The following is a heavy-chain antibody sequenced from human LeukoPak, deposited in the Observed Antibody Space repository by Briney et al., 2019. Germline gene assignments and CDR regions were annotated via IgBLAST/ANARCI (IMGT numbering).Heavy chain of an antibody. Sequence: SETLSLTCAVYGGSFSGYYWSWIRQPPGKGLEWIGYISYSGSTYYNPSLRSRLTMSVDTSNNQFSLRLSSVTAADTALYYCARVWDYYDSSGFDYWGRGTLVTASS. J-gene: IGHJ4*02. V-gene: IGHV4-34*09. CDR2: ISYSGST. D-gene: IGHD3-22*01. CDR1: GGSFSGYY. CDR3: ARVWDYYDSSGFDY.